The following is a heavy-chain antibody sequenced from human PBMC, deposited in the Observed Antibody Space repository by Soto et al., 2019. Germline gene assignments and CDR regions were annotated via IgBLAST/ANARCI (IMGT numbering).Heavy chain of an antibody. CDR2: IKSKTDGGTT. V-gene: IGHV3-15*07. CDR1: GFTFSNAW. Sequence: EVQLVESGGGLVKPGGSLRLSCAASGFTFSNAWMNWVRQAPGKGLEWVGRIKSKTDGGTTDYAAPVKGRFTISRDDSKNTLYLQMNSLKTEDTVVYYCTTGDTAMVRYYYYGMDVWGQGTTVTVSS. D-gene: IGHD5-18*01. CDR3: TTGDTAMVRYYYYGMDV. J-gene: IGHJ6*02.